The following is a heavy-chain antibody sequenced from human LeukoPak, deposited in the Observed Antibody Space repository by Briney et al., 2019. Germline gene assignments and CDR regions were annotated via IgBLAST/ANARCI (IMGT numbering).Heavy chain of an antibody. V-gene: IGHV4-34*01. Sequence: SETLSLTCAVYGGSFSGYYWSWIRQPPGKGLEWIGEINHSGSTNYNPSLKSRVTISVDTSKNQFSLKLSSVTAADTAVYYCARHAADSYYYYMDVWGKGTTVTISS. J-gene: IGHJ6*03. D-gene: IGHD6-25*01. CDR1: GGSFSGYY. CDR2: INHSGST. CDR3: ARHAADSYYYYMDV.